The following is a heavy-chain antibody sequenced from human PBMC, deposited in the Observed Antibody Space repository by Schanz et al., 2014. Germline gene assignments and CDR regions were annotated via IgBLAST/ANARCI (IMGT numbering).Heavy chain of an antibody. CDR2: IWYDGNNK. D-gene: IGHD1-26*01. CDR1: GFTFSSYG. J-gene: IGHJ5*01. Sequence: QVQLVESGGGVVQPGRSLRLSCAASGFTFSSYGMHWVRQAPGKGLEWVAVIWYDGNNKFYADSVKGRFIISRDNSKTTLDLQMNSLRVEDTDVYYCARGSREGGDSGGHGTRVTVSS. CDR3: ARGSREGGDS. V-gene: IGHV3-33*01.